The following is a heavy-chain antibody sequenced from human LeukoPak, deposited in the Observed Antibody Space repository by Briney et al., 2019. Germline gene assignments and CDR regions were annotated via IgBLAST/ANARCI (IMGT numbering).Heavy chain of an antibody. CDR3: ARDPYYYGTGSYYAFDI. J-gene: IGHJ3*02. V-gene: IGHV4-61*02. CDR2: IYTSGST. CDR1: GGSISSGNYY. Sequence: SQTLSLTCTVSGGSISSGNYYWSWIRQPAGKGLEWIGRIYTSGSTNYNPSLKSRVTISLDTSKNQFSLKLSSVTAADTAVYYCARDPYYYGTGSYYAFDIWGQGTMVTVSS. D-gene: IGHD3-10*01.